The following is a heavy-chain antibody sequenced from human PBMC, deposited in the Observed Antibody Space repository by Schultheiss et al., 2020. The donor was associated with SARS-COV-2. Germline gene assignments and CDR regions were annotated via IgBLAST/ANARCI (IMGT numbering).Heavy chain of an antibody. D-gene: IGHD6-13*01. Sequence: ESLKISCAVYGGSFSGYYWSWIRQPPGKGLEWIGEINHSGSTNYNPSLKSRVTISVDTSKNQFSLKLSSVTAADTAVYYCARPDWGSSPHRYFQHWGQGTLVTVSS. CDR1: GGSFSGYY. CDR2: INHSGST. J-gene: IGHJ1*01. V-gene: IGHV4-34*01. CDR3: ARPDWGSSPHRYFQH.